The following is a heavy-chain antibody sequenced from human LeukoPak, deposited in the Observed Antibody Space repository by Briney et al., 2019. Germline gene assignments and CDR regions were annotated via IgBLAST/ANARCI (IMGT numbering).Heavy chain of an antibody. D-gene: IGHD2-15*01. V-gene: IGHV1-46*01. CDR1: GYTFTRYY. CDR3: ARESCSGGSCYWFDP. J-gene: IGHJ5*02. Sequence: ASVKVSCKASGYTFTRYYMHWVRQAPGQGLEWMGIINPSGGSTSYAQKFQGRVTMARDMSTSTVYMELSSLRSEDTAVYYCARESCSGGSCYWFDPWGQGTLVTVSS. CDR2: INPSGGST.